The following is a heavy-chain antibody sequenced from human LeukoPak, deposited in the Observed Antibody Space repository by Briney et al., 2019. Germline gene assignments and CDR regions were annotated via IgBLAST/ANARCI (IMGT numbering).Heavy chain of an antibody. J-gene: IGHJ6*02. CDR2: INPNSGGT. Sequence: ASVKVSCKASGYTFTGYYMHWVRQAPGQGLEWMGWINPNSGGTNYAQKFQGRVTMTRDTSISTAYMELSRLRSDDTAVYYCASYGPIGTYYYYGMDVWGQGTTVTVSS. V-gene: IGHV1-2*02. D-gene: IGHD3-10*01. CDR3: ASYGPIGTYYYYGMDV. CDR1: GYTFTGYY.